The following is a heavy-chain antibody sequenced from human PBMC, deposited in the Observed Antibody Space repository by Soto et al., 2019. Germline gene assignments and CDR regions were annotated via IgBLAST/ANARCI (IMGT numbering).Heavy chain of an antibody. Sequence: KPSETLSLTCAVYGGSFSGYYWSWIRQPPGKGLEWIGEINHSGSTNYNPSLKSRVTISVDTSKNQFSLKLSSVTAADTAVYYCARGRWYGSGSYYTLWRYGMEVWGQGTTVTVSS. J-gene: IGHJ6*02. CDR1: GGSFSGYY. CDR3: ARGRWYGSGSYYTLWRYGMEV. CDR2: INHSGST. V-gene: IGHV4-34*01. D-gene: IGHD3-10*01.